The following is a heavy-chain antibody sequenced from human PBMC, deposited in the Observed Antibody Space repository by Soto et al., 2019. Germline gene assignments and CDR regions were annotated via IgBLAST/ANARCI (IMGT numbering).Heavy chain of an antibody. D-gene: IGHD3-10*01. CDR3: ARVPGRL. CDR1: GFSVSRNY. J-gene: IGHJ4*02. CDR2: VYSGGAT. Sequence: QLVETGGGLIQPGTSLTLSCAASGFSVSRNYMTWVRQAPGKGLEWVSFVYSGGATFYADSVKGRFILSRDDSQNTXYLQMNNLRAEDTAVYYCARVPGRLWGRGTLVTVAS. V-gene: IGHV3-53*02.